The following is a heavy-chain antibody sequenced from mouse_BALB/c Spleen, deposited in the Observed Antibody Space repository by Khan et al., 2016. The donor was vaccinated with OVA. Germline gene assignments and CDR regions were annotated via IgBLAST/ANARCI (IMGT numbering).Heavy chain of an antibody. CDR1: RFTISSHG. J-gene: IGHJ2*01. D-gene: IGHD2-12*01. V-gene: IGHV5-6-3*01. CDR2: IDSNGGST. CDR3: ERRAI. Sequence: VELVESGGGIVQPGGYLKRSCAASRFTISSHGMSSVRQTPDTRLELVATIDSNGGSTDYPDSVKSRFTISGDNAKNALYLQMRSLKSEDTAMYYCERRAIWGQGTTLTVSS.